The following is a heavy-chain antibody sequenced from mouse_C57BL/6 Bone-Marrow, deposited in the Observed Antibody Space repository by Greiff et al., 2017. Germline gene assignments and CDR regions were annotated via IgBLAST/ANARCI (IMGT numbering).Heavy chain of an antibody. CDR1: GYTFTSYW. CDR3: ASEWYGYDVPWFAY. CDR2: IYPGSGST. V-gene: IGHV1-55*01. D-gene: IGHD2-2*01. J-gene: IGHJ3*01. Sequence: VQLQQPGAELVKPGASVKMSCKASGYTFTSYWITWVKQRPGQGLEWIGDIYPGSGSTNYNEKFKSKATLTVDTSSSTAYMQLSSLTSEDSAVYYCASEWYGYDVPWFAYWGQGTLVTVSA.